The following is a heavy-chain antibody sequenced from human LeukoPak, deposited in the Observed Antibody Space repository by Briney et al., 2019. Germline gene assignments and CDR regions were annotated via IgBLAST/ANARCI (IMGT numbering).Heavy chain of an antibody. CDR2: IKHDGSAK. Sequence: GGSLRLYCAAYAFTFSNYWMSWVRQAPGQGLEWVANIKHDGSAKNYVGSGKGRFTLSRDNAKNSLFRQLDSLRAEDTAVYYCARSVSSGWYFDFWGQGTLVTVSS. J-gene: IGHJ4*02. CDR3: ARSVSSGWYFDF. CDR1: AFTFSNYW. V-gene: IGHV3-7*04. D-gene: IGHD6-19*01.